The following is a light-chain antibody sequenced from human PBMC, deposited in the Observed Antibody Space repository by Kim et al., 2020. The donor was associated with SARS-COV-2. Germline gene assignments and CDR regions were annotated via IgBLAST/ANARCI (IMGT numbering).Light chain of an antibody. CDR2: GAS. CDR1: QTITKNY. CDR3: QQYGSSPWT. J-gene: IGKJ1*01. Sequence: EIVLTQSPGTLSLSPGERAILSCRASQTITKNYLAWYQQKPGQAPRLLIYGASSRATGIPDRFSGSGTGADFSLTISRLDPEDFAVYFCQQYGSSPWTFGQGTKVDIK. V-gene: IGKV3-20*01.